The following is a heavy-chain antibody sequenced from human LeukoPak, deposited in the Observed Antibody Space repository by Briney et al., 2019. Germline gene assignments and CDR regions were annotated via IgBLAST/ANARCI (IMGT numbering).Heavy chain of an antibody. CDR3: ARPGRKSTSPTDY. V-gene: IGHV1-8*01. J-gene: IGHJ4*02. CDR1: GYTFTSYD. CDR2: MNPNSGNT. Sequence: GASVKVSCKASGYTFTSYDINWVRQATGQGLEWMGWMNPNSGNTGYAQKFQGRVTMTRNTSISTAYMELSSLRSEDAAVYYCARPGRKSTSPTDYWGQGTLVTVSS. D-gene: IGHD2-2*01.